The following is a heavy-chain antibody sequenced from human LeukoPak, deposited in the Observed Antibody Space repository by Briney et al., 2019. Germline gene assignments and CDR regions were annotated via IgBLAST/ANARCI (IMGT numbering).Heavy chain of an antibody. CDR1: GFTFSSYG. CDR2: ISYDGSNK. V-gene: IGHV3-30*03. D-gene: IGHD5-18*01. Sequence: GGSLRLSCAASGFTFSSYGMHWVRQAPGKGLEWVAVISYDGSNKYYADSVKGRFTISRDNAKNSLYLQMNSLRAEDTAVYYCARADTAMAPPDVWGKGTTVTVSS. CDR3: ARADTAMAPPDV. J-gene: IGHJ6*04.